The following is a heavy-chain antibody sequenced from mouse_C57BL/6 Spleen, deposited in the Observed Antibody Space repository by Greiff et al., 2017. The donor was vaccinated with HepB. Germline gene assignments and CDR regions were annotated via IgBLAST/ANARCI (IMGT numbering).Heavy chain of an antibody. CDR3: ATLYDGYPFAY. Sequence: VQWVESGPELVKPGASVKISCKASGYAFSSSWMNWVKQRPGKGLEWIGRIYPGDGDTNYNGKFKGKATLTADKSSSTAYMQLSSLTSEDSAVYFCATLYDGYPFAYWGQGTLVTVSA. D-gene: IGHD2-3*01. J-gene: IGHJ3*01. CDR2: IYPGDGDT. CDR1: GYAFSSSW. V-gene: IGHV1-82*01.